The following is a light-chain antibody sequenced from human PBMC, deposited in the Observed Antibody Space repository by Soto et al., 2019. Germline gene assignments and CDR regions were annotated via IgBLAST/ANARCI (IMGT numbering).Light chain of an antibody. CDR2: DAS. V-gene: IGKV3-11*01. CDR1: ESVSTY. CDR3: QQRGKWPWT. J-gene: IGKJ1*01. Sequence: EIVLTQSPGTLSLSPGEGATLSCRASESVSTYFAWYQQKPGQAPRLLIYDASKRATGIPARFSGSGSGTDFTLTISSLEPEDFAVYYCQQRGKWPWTFGQGSKVDI.